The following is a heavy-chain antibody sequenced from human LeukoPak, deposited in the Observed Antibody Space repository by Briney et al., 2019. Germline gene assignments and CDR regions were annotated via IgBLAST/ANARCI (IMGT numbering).Heavy chain of an antibody. J-gene: IGHJ4*02. V-gene: IGHV4-39*01. CDR1: GGSISTSSYY. CDR2: IYYSGTT. Sequence: SETLSLTCTVSGGSISTSSYYWGWIRQPPGKGLEWIGSIYYSGTTYYNPSLKSRVTISVDTSKNQFSLKLSSVTAADTAVYYCARGLPTFYWGQGTLVTVSS. CDR3: ARGLPTFY.